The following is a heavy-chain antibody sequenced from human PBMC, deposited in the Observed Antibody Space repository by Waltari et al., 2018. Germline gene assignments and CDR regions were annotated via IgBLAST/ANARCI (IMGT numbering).Heavy chain of an antibody. Sequence: EVQLVESGGGLVQPGGSLRLSCAASGFTFSSYSMYWVRQAPGKGLEWVSYISSSSSTIYYADSVKGRFTISRDNAKNSLYLQMNSLRAEDTAVYYCARDASGLYFDYWGQGTLVTVSS. CDR2: ISSSSSTI. V-gene: IGHV3-48*04. CDR1: GFTFSSYS. CDR3: ARDASGLYFDY. J-gene: IGHJ4*02.